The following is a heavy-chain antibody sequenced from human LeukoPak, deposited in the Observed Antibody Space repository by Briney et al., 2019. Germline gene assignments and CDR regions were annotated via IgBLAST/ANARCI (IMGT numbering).Heavy chain of an antibody. D-gene: IGHD6-13*01. CDR3: ASLMAAAGNNWFDP. CDR2: IYYSGST. CDR1: GGSISSYY. V-gene: IGHV4-59*01. J-gene: IGHJ5*02. Sequence: SETLSLTCTVSGGSISSYYWSWIRQPPGKGLEWIGYIYYSGSTNYNPSLKSRVTISVDTSKNQFSLKLSSVTAADTAVYYCASLMAAAGNNWFDPWGQGTLVTVSS.